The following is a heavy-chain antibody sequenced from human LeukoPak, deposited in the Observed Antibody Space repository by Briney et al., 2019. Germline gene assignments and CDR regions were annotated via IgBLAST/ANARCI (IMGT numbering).Heavy chain of an antibody. Sequence: DPGGSLRLSCAASGFTVSSNYMSWGRQAPGKGLEWGSVIYSGGSTYYADSVKGRFTISRDNSKNTPYSQMNRLRAEATGLNDRAKERGIISAYWGQGILVTV. J-gene: IGHJ4*02. CDR2: IYSGGST. D-gene: IGHD2/OR15-2a*01. CDR3: AKERGIISAY. CDR1: GFTVSSNY. V-gene: IGHV3-66*01.